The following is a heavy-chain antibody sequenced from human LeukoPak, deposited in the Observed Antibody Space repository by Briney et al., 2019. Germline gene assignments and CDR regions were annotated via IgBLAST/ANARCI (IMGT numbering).Heavy chain of an antibody. V-gene: IGHV4-39*07. D-gene: IGHD4-17*01. CDR2: IYYSGST. CDR1: GGSISSSSYY. Sequence: SGTLSLTCTVSGGSISSSSYYWGWIRQPPGKGLEWIGSIYYSGSTYYNPSLKSRVTISVDTSKNQFSLKLSSVTAADTAVYYCARVVYGDYWGYYYYYMDVWGKGTTVTVSS. CDR3: ARVVYGDYWGYYYYYMDV. J-gene: IGHJ6*03.